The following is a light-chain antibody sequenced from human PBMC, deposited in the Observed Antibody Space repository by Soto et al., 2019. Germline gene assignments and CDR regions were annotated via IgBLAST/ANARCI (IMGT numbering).Light chain of an antibody. CDR3: QQSCSIPRA. CDR2: AAS. Sequence: DIQMSQSPSSPSAFVGDRVTIPCPASQTISTFLNWYQQKPGKAPKLLIYAASTLQSGVPSRFSGSGSGTDFTLTISSLQPEDFATYYCQQSCSIPRAFGQGTKVDIK. J-gene: IGKJ1*01. V-gene: IGKV1-39*01. CDR1: QTISTF.